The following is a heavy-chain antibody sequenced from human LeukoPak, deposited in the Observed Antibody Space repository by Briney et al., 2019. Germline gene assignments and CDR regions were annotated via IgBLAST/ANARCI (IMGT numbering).Heavy chain of an antibody. J-gene: IGHJ3*02. D-gene: IGHD4-23*01. CDR3: ARAAWRGSNSRDAFDI. CDR1: GGSISSGGDY. V-gene: IGHV4-31*03. Sequence: SETLSLTCTVSGGSISSGGDYWSWIRQHPGKGLEWIGYIYYSGSTYYNPALKSRFTISVKTSKNQFSLELSSVTAADTAVYYCARAAWRGSNSRDAFDIWGLGTMVTVSS. CDR2: IYYSGST.